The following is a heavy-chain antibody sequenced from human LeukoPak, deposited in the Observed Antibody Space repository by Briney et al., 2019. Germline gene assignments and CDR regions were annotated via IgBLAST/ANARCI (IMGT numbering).Heavy chain of an antibody. J-gene: IGHJ4*02. Sequence: GGSLRLSCVASGFTFNRYWMIWVRQAPGKGLEWVANVNRDGNEKHYVDSVEGRFTISRDNAKNSLYLQMNSLRAEDTAVYYCARVALSNYDFWSHFDYWGQGTLVTVSS. CDR3: ARVALSNYDFWSHFDY. D-gene: IGHD3-3*01. CDR1: GFTFNRYW. V-gene: IGHV3-7*01. CDR2: VNRDGNEK.